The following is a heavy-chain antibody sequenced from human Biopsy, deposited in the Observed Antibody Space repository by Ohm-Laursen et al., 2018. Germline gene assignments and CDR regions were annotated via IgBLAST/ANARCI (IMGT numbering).Heavy chain of an antibody. D-gene: IGHD6-19*01. J-gene: IGHJ4*02. Sequence: TLSLTCSVSGYSMSTYYWSWIRQSPGKGLEWIGHIYYSGSTNYNPSLQSRVVMSVDTSKNQFSLRLNSVTAADTATYYCARDRGSGWTDYWGQGTQVTVSS. CDR3: ARDRGSGWTDY. CDR1: GYSMSTYY. CDR2: IYYSGST. V-gene: IGHV4-59*01.